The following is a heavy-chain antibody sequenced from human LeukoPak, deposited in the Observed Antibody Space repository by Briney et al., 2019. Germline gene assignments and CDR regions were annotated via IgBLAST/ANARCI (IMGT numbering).Heavy chain of an antibody. CDR1: GFTFSSYA. D-gene: IGHD2-15*01. V-gene: IGHV3-23*01. Sequence: PGGSLRLSCAASGFTFSSYAMSCVRQAPGKGLEWVSSISVSGTYTYYADSVKGRFTISRDNSKNTLYLQMNSLRAEDTAVYYCAKGYCSDTNCQTRLGLDYWGQGTLVTVSS. CDR2: ISVSGTYT. CDR3: AKGYCSDTNCQTRLGLDY. J-gene: IGHJ4*02.